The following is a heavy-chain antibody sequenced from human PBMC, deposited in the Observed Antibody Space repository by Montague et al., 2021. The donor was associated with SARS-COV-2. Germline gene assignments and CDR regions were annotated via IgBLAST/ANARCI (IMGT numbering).Heavy chain of an antibody. CDR1: GYSFTSYW. Sequence: QSGAEVKKPGESLKISCKGSGYSFTSYWIGWVRQMPGKGLEWMGIIYPGGSDTRYSPSFQGQVTISADKSISTAYLQWSSLKASDTAMYYCARLGDIVVVVAATDFAFDIWGQGTMVTVSS. J-gene: IGHJ3*02. V-gene: IGHV5-51*01. CDR3: ARLGDIVVVVAATDFAFDI. D-gene: IGHD2-15*01. CDR2: IYPGGSDT.